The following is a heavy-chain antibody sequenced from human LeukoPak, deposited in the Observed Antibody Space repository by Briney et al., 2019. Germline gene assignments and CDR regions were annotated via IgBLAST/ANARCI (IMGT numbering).Heavy chain of an antibody. J-gene: IGHJ4*02. CDR1: GGSIGSGSYY. V-gene: IGHV4-61*02. Sequence: PSETLSLTCTVSGGSIGSGSYYWSWIRQPAGKGLEWIGRIFTSGSTKYNPSLKSRVTISVDTSKNQFSLKLSSVTAADTAVYYCARAPRWLVHILWDYWGQGTLVTVSS. CDR3: ARAPRWLVHILWDY. CDR2: IFTSGST. D-gene: IGHD6-6*01.